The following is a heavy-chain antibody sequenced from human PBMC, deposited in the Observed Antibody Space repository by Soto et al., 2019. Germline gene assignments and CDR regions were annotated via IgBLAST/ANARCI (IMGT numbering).Heavy chain of an antibody. D-gene: IGHD5-12*01. CDR2: IYSGGST. Sequence: GGSLRLSCAASGFTVSSNYMSWVRQAPGKGLEWVSVIYSGGSTYYADSVKGRFTISRDNSKNTLYLQMNSLRAEDTAVYYCARGDGYRGGDAFDIWGQGTMVTVSS. J-gene: IGHJ3*02. V-gene: IGHV3-66*01. CDR3: ARGDGYRGGDAFDI. CDR1: GFTVSSNY.